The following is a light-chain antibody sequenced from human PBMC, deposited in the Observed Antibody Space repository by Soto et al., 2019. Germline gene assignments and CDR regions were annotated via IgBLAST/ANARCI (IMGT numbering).Light chain of an antibody. J-gene: IGLJ1*01. V-gene: IGLV2-23*02. CDR1: SSDVGSFNF. CDR2: EVS. Sequence: QPVLTQPASVSGSPGQSITISCTRTSSDVGSFNFVSWYQQHPGKAPKVMIYEVSKRPSGVSDRFSGSKSGNTASLTISGLLAEDEADYYCCSDAGTSTYVFGTGTKLTVL. CDR3: CSDAGTSTYV.